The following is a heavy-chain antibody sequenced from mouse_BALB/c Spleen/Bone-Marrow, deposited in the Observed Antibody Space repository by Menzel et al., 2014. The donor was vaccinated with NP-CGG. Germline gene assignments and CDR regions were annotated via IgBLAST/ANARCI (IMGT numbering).Heavy chain of an antibody. Sequence: EVKVVESGGGLVKPGGSLKLSCAASGFTFSSYAMSWVRQTPEKRLEWVASISSGGSTYYPDSVKGRFTISRDNARNIRYLQMSSLRAEDTAMYYCARGRDYGSRYDAMDYWGQGTSVTVSS. CDR1: GFTFSSYA. D-gene: IGHD1-1*01. CDR3: ARGRDYGSRYDAMDY. V-gene: IGHV5-6-5*01. CDR2: ISSGGST. J-gene: IGHJ4*01.